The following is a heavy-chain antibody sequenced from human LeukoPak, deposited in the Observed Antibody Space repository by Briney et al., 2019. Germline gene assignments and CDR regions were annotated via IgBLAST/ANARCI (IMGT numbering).Heavy chain of an antibody. CDR2: FYSGGST. V-gene: IGHV3-53*01. CDR1: GFTVSSNS. Sequence: GGSLRLSCAASGFTVSSNSMSWVRQAPGKGLEWVSVFYSGGSTYYADSVKGRFTLSRDNSKNTLYLQMNSLRAEDTAVYYCARGYGPPGCFNLWGRGTLVTVSS. CDR3: ARGYGPPGCFNL. J-gene: IGHJ2*01. D-gene: IGHD3-9*01.